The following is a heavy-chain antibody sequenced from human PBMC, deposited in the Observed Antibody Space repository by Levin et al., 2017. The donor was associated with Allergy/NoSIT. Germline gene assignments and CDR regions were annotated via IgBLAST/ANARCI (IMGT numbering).Heavy chain of an antibody. V-gene: IGHV2-70*01. Sequence: QTLSLTCTFSGFSLSTSGMCVSWIRQPPGKALEWLALIDWDDYKYYSTSLKTRLTISKDTSKNQVVLTMTNMDPVETATYYCARMGGARASYYYGMDVWGQGTTVTVSS. D-gene: IGHD1-26*01. CDR3: ARMGGARASYYYGMDV. J-gene: IGHJ6*02. CDR2: IDWDDYK. CDR1: GFSLSTSGMC.